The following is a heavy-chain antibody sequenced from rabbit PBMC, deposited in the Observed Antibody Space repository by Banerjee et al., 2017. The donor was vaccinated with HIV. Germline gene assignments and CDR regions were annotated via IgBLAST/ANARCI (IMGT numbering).Heavy chain of an antibody. CDR3: ARCDYDDADNCGL. J-gene: IGHJ3*01. CDR2: IYTGNSGAT. CDR1: GFSFSSYW. D-gene: IGHD2-1*01. Sequence: QEQLEESGGDLVKPEGSLTLTCTASGFSFSSYWLCWVRQAPGKGLEWIACIYTGNSGATAYASWAKGRFTISRSTSLNTVTLQMTSLTAADTATYFCARCDYDDADNCGLWGQGTLVTVS. V-gene: IGHV1S45*01.